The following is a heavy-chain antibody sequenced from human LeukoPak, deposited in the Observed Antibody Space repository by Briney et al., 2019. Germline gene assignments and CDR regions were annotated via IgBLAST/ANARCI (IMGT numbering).Heavy chain of an antibody. D-gene: IGHD2-2*03. V-gene: IGHV3-53*01. Sequence: AGGSLRLSCAASGFTASSNYMSWVRQAPGEGLEWVSVIYSDDRTYYADSVKGRFTISRDNPKNTLYLQMNSLIVEDTAIYYCANVIIAAAGYEYFQYWGQGTLVTVSS. CDR1: GFTASSNY. CDR2: IYSDDRT. CDR3: ANVIIAAAGYEYFQY. J-gene: IGHJ1*01.